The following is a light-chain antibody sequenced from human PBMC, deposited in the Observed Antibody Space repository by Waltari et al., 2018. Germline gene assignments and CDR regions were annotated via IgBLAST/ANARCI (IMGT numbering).Light chain of an antibody. CDR1: QSVLYSSNNKHY. Sequence: DIVMTQSPDSLAVSLGDSATINCKSRQSVLYSSNNKHYLAWYQQKPGQPPKLLIYWASTRESGVPDRFSGSGSGTDVTLTISSLQAEDVAVYYCQQYYSTPYTFGQGTKLEIK. CDR2: WAS. V-gene: IGKV4-1*01. CDR3: QQYYSTPYT. J-gene: IGKJ2*01.